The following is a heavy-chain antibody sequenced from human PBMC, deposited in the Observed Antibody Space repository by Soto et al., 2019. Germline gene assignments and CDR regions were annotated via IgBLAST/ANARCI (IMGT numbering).Heavy chain of an antibody. CDR1: GFTFSSYA. CDR3: AKILANTEYYWYGLDV. D-gene: IGHD3-10*01. CDR2: ISPSGDRT. V-gene: IGHV3-23*01. J-gene: IGHJ6*02. Sequence: GGSLRLSCTASGFTFSSYAMDWVRQAPGKGLESISSISPSGDRTYYTESVKGRFTIFRDNSNNLLYLQMNSLRAEDTAVYYCAKILANTEYYWYGLDVWGQGAAVTVSS.